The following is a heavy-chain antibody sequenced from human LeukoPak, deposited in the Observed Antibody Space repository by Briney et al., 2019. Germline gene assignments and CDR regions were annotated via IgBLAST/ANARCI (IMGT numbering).Heavy chain of an antibody. CDR1: CGSIRRRSYY. J-gene: IGHJ5*02. CDR2: ISYSGST. CDR3: ASSSGWLPS. V-gene: IGHV4-39*01. D-gene: IGHD6-19*01. Sequence: SGTLSLPCIVSCGSIRRRSYYWGWVRPPPGKGLEWIGSISYSGSTDYNPSLRSRVIISADTSKNQFPLKLRSVNAADTAVYYCASSSGWLPSWGQGTLVTVSS.